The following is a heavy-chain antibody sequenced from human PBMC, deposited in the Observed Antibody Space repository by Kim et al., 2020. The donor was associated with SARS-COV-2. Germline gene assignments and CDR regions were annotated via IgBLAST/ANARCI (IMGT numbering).Heavy chain of an antibody. CDR2: ISYDGSNK. CDR3: AREGIYSSGWYGGFYYG. Sequence: GGSLRLSCAASGFTFSSYAMHWVRQAPGKGLEWVAVISYDGSNKYYADSVKGRFTISRDNSKNTLYLQMNSLRAEDTAVYYCAREGIYSSGWYGGFYYG. J-gene: IGHJ6*01. V-gene: IGHV3-30*04. D-gene: IGHD6-19*01. CDR1: GFTFSSYA.